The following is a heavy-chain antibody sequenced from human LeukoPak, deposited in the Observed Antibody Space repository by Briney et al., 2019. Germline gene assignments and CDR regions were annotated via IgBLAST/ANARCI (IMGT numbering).Heavy chain of an antibody. J-gene: IGHJ4*02. CDR3: ARVGGGNRFDY. D-gene: IGHD2-15*01. CDR1: GGSISSGGYS. V-gene: IGHV4-30-2*01. CDR2: IYHSGST. Sequence: PSQTLSLTCAVSGGSISSGGYSWSWIRQPPGKGLEWIGYIYHSGSTYYNPSLKSRVTISVDRSKNQFSLKLSSVTAADTAVYYCARVGGGNRFDYWGQGTLVAVSS.